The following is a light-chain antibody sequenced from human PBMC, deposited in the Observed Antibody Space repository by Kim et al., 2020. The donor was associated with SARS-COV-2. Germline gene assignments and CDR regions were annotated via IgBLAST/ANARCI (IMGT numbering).Light chain of an antibody. J-gene: IGKJ2*01. V-gene: IGKV3-20*01. Sequence: EIVLTQSPGTLSLSPGERATLSGRASQSVSSNYLAWFQQKAGQAPRLLIFGASSRATGIPDRFSGSGSGTDFTLTISRLEPEDFAVYYCQKYGGSPPTFGQGTKLEIK. CDR3: QKYGGSPPT. CDR2: GAS. CDR1: QSVSSNY.